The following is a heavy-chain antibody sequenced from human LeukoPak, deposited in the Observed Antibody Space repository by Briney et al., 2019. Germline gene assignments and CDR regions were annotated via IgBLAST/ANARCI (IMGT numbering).Heavy chain of an antibody. Sequence: GGSLRLSCAAPGFTFSSYAMHWVRQAPGKGLEYVSAISSNGGATYYADSVKGRFTISRDNSKNTVYLQMGSLRAEDMAVYYCARGSYHYYFDYWGQGTLVTVSS. CDR2: ISSNGGAT. CDR3: ARGSYHYYFDY. D-gene: IGHD1-26*01. J-gene: IGHJ4*02. V-gene: IGHV3-64*02. CDR1: GFTFSSYA.